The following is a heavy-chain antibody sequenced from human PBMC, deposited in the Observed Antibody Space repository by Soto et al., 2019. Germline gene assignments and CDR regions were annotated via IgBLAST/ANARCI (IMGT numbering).Heavy chain of an antibody. J-gene: IGHJ4*01. D-gene: IGHD6-13*01. CDR1: GFAFSIYA. V-gene: IGHV3-23*01. CDR2: ITASGSST. CDR3: AKGDSSSWYYFDY. Sequence: EVQLLESGGDLVQPGGSLRLSCAASGFAFSIYAMNWVRQAPGRGLEWVSGITASGSSTYYPGSVKGRFTISRDNSTNTVYLQMNSLSAEDTAVYYCAKGDSSSWYYFDYWGHGTLVTVSS.